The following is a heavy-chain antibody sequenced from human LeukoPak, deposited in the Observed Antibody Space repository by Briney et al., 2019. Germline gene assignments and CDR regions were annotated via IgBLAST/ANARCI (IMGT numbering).Heavy chain of an antibody. Sequence: PSETLSLTCTVSGGSISSSNYYWAWIRQPPGKGLEWIGSIYYNGSTYYSPSLKSRVTISVDTSKNQFPLKLSSVTAADTAVYYCASNRQLVYFDYWGQGTLVTVSS. J-gene: IGHJ4*02. CDR3: ASNRQLVYFDY. CDR2: IYYNGST. D-gene: IGHD1-1*01. V-gene: IGHV4-39*01. CDR1: GGSISSSNYY.